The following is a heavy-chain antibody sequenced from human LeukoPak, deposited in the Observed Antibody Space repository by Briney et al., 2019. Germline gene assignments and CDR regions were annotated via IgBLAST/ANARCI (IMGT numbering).Heavy chain of an antibody. J-gene: IGHJ4*02. CDR2: IYPGDSDT. Sequence: GESLKISYKGSGYSFASYWIAWVRQLPGKGLEWMGVIYPGDSDTKYSPSFQGQVTISADKSINTAYLQWSSLKASDTAIYYCARQVVTPDYWGQGTLVTVSS. V-gene: IGHV5-51*01. D-gene: IGHD4-23*01. CDR1: GYSFASYW. CDR3: ARQVVTPDY.